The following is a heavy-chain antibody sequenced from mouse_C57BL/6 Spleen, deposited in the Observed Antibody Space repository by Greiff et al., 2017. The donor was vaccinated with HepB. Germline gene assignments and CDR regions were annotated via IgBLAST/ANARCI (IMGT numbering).Heavy chain of an antibody. V-gene: IGHV14-1*01. CDR1: GFNIKDYY. CDR2: IDPEDGDT. CDR3: TTDGSSPVDY. J-gene: IGHJ2*01. Sequence: EVQLQQSGAELVRPGASVKLSCTASGFNIKDYYMHWVKQRPEQGLEWIGRIDPEDGDTEYAPKFQGKATMTAETSSNTAYLQLSSLTSEDTAVYYCTTDGSSPVDYWGQGTTLTVSS. D-gene: IGHD1-1*01.